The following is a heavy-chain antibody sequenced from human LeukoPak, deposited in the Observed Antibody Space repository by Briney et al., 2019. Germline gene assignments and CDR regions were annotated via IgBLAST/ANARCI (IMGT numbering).Heavy chain of an antibody. J-gene: IGHJ4*02. V-gene: IGHV3-48*03. CDR3: ARDQFVRYFDRRKMEFDN. Sequence: GGSLRLSCAASGFTFKTYEMNWVRQAPGKGLEWVSYISSSGITKYYADSVKGRFTISRDNAKNSVYLLMNSLRAEDTALYYCARDQFVRYFDRRKMEFDNWGQGTLVTVSS. D-gene: IGHD3-9*01. CDR1: GFTFKTYE. CDR2: ISSSGITK.